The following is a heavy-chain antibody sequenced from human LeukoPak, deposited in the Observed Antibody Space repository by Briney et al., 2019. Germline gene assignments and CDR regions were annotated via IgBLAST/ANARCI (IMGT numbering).Heavy chain of an antibody. J-gene: IGHJ3*02. CDR2: INPSGGST. D-gene: IGHD3-10*01. Sequence: GASVKVSCKASGYIFTSYNTYWVRQAPGQGLEWMGIINPSGGSTNYAQKFQGRVTMTRDTSTSTVYMELSSLRSEDTAVYYCAREDMLLWFGETGAFDIWGQGTMVTVSS. V-gene: IGHV1-46*01. CDR3: AREDMLLWFGETGAFDI. CDR1: GYIFTSYN.